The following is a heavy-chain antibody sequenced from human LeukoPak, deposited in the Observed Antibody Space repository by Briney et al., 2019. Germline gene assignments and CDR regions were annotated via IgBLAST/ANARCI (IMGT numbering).Heavy chain of an antibody. CDR2: ISAYNGNT. CDR1: GYTFTNYG. CDR3: ARDRIVGATITNFQH. D-gene: IGHD1-26*01. J-gene: IGHJ1*01. V-gene: IGHV1-18*01. Sequence: ASVKVSCKASGYTFTNYGISWVRQAPGQGLEWMGWISAYNGNTSYAQKLQGRVTMTTDTSTSTAYMELRSLRSDDTAVYYCARDRIVGATITNFQHWGQGTLVTVSS.